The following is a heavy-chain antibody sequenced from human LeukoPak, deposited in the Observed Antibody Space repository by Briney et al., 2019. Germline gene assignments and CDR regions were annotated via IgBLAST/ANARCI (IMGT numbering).Heavy chain of an antibody. D-gene: IGHD4-11*01. Sequence: ASVKVSCKASGYTFTSYGISWVRQAPGQGLEWIGWISAYNGNTNHAQKLQGRVTMTTDTSTSTAYMELRSLRSDDTAVYYCARSAGGYRNVDFDYWGQGTLVTVSS. V-gene: IGHV1-18*01. CDR1: GYTFTSYG. CDR3: ARSAGGYRNVDFDY. CDR2: ISAYNGNT. J-gene: IGHJ4*02.